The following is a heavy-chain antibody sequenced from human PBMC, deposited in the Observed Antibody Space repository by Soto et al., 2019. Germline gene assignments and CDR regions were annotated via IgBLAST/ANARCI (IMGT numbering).Heavy chain of an antibody. Sequence: ASVKVSCKASGYTFTSYAMHWVRRAPGQRLEWMGWINIGSGNTEYSQNFQDRITITRDTSASTVYVELSSLRSEDTAVYYCARDGGDCGYRLAYYYYIGMDVWGQGTTVTVSS. CDR1: GYTFTSYA. CDR2: INIGSGNT. J-gene: IGHJ6*02. CDR3: ARDGGDCGYRLAYYYYIGMDV. D-gene: IGHD2-21*02. V-gene: IGHV1-3*04.